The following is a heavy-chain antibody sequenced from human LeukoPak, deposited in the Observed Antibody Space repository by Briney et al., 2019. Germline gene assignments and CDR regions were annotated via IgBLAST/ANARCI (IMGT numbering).Heavy chain of an antibody. CDR2: ISASGGDT. J-gene: IGHJ4*02. Sequence: PGGSLRLSCAASGFTFANYAMGWVRQAPGRGLEWVSGISASGGDTYYADSVRGRFAISRDNSRNTLYLQMNSLRAEDTAVYYCAKYSFGSGGYSDYWGQGTLVTASS. CDR3: AKYSFGSGGYSDY. CDR1: GFTFANYA. V-gene: IGHV3-23*01. D-gene: IGHD5-18*01.